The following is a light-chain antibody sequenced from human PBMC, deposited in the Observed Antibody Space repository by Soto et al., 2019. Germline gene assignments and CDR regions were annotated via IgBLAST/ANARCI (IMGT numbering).Light chain of an antibody. CDR1: QSISSW. CDR2: KAS. CDR3: QQYGSYST. V-gene: IGKV1-5*03. Sequence: DIQMTQSPSTLSASVGDRVTITCRASQSISSWLAWYQQKPGKAPKVLIYKASNLESGVPSRFSGSGSGTEFTLTISSLQPDDFATYYYQQYGSYSTFGQGTKLEIK. J-gene: IGKJ2*01.